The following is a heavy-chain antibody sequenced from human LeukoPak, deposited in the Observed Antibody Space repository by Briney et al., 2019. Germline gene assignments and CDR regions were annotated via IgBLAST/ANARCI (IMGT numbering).Heavy chain of an antibody. J-gene: IGHJ4*02. CDR2: IYYSGST. V-gene: IGHV4-39*07. CDR1: GGSISGSTYS. D-gene: IGHD3-22*01. CDR3: ARLGGITMTVDY. Sequence: SETLSLTCTVSGGSISGSTYSWGWIRQPPGKGLEWIGNIYYSGSTNYNPSLKSRVTISIDTSKNQFSLKLSSVTAADTAVYYCARLGGITMTVDYWGQGTLVTVSS.